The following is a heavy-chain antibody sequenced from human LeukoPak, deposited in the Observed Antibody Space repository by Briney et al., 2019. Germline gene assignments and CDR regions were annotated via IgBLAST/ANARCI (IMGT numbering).Heavy chain of an antibody. J-gene: IGHJ3*02. CDR2: IYSSGST. D-gene: IGHD3-10*01. Sequence: SETLSLTCTVSGGSISSYYWSWIRHPPGKGLEWIGYIYSSGSTNYNPSLKSRVTISVDTSKNQFSLKLSSATAADTAVYYCARRRGAHTANALDIWGQGTMVTVSS. CDR1: GGSISSYY. CDR3: ARRRGAHTANALDI. V-gene: IGHV4-59*08.